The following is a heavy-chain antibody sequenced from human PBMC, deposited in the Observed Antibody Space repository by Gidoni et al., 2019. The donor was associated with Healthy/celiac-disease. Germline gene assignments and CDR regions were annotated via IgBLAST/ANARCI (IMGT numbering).Heavy chain of an antibody. V-gene: IGHV3-49*03. CDR3: TRGMGYSDGIPNFDY. D-gene: IGHD5-18*01. J-gene: IGHJ4*02. CDR2: IRSKAYGGTT. Sequence: EVHLVESGGGLVQTGRSMRLSCTASGLTFGDYYMCWFRQATGQGREWVGFIRSKAYGGTTEYAASVKGRFTISRDDSKSIAYLQMNSLKTEDTAVYYCTRGMGYSDGIPNFDYWGQGTLVTVSS. CDR1: GLTFGDYY.